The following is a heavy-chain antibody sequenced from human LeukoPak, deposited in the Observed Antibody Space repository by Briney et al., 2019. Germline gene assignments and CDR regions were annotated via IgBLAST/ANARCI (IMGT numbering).Heavy chain of an antibody. D-gene: IGHD2-15*01. CDR1: GYTFSSYD. CDR3: ARGWELLEIDY. Sequence: ASVKVSCKASGYTFSSYDINWVRQATGQGLEWMGWLYPNSGKTVYATKFQGRVTLTRDTSTGTAYMELSGLRSEDTAVYYCARGWELLEIDYWGQGTLLTVAS. V-gene: IGHV1-8*01. CDR2: LYPNSGKT. J-gene: IGHJ4*02.